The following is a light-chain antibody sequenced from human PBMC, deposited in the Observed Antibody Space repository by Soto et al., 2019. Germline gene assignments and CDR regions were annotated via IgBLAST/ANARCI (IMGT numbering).Light chain of an antibody. Sequence: ERSTLSCRASQSFSSSNFAWYRQKPGQAPRLLIYDASSRATGIPARFSGSGSGTDFTLPISSLEPEDFAVDHCQQRNYRVTFCGGTKVDIK. V-gene: IGKV3-11*01. J-gene: IGKJ4*01. CDR2: DAS. CDR1: QSFSSSN. CDR3: QQRNYRVT.